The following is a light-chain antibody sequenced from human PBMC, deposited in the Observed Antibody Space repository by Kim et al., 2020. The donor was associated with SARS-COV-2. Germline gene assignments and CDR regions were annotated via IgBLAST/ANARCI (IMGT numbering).Light chain of an antibody. CDR1: KLGDKY. J-gene: IGLJ3*02. V-gene: IGLV3-1*01. CDR2: QDS. CDR3: QAWDSSSNWV. Sequence: SYELTQPPSVSVSPGQTASITCSGDKLGDKYACWYQQKPGQSPVLVIYQDSKRPSGIPDRFSGSNSGNTATLTISGTQAMDEADYYCQAWDSSSNWVFGGGTQLTVL.